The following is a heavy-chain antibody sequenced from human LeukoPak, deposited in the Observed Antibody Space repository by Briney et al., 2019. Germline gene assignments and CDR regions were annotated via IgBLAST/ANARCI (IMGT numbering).Heavy chain of an antibody. CDR2: ISSSGST. V-gene: IGHV4-61*02. CDR3: ARDDRAILAY. CDR1: GDSISSGDYY. D-gene: IGHD5-18*01. J-gene: IGHJ4*02. Sequence: SQTLSLTCTVSGDSISSGDYYWSWIRQPAGKGLEWIGRISSSGSTNYNPSLKSRVTISVDTSKNQFSLKLSSVTAADTAVYYCARDDRAILAYWGQGTLVTVSS.